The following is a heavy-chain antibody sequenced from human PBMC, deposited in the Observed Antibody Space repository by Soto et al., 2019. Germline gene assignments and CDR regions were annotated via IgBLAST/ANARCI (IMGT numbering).Heavy chain of an antibody. CDR1: GFAFSSHW. V-gene: IGHV3-7*01. D-gene: IGHD1-26*01. CDR2: IKADGSEK. J-gene: IGHJ4*02. CDR3: ARDLMGGATTAPYYFDY. Sequence: GGSLRLSCVGSGFAFSSHWMIWVRQAPGKGLEWVANIKADGSEKYLVDSVKGRFTISRDNSKNTLYLQMNSLRAEDTAVYYCARDLMGGATTAPYYFDYWGQGTLVTVSS.